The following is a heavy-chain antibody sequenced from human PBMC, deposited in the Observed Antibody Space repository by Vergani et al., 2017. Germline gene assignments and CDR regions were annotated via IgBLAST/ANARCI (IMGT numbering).Heavy chain of an antibody. V-gene: IGHV1-69*04. Sequence: QVQLVQSGAEVKKPGSSVKVSCKASGGTFSSYAISWVRQAPGQGLEWMGRIIPILGIANYAQKFQGRVMITADKSTSTAYMELSSLRSEDTAVYYCARPSKYCSSTSCYVGSFDYWGQGTLVTVSS. CDR3: ARPSKYCSSTSCYVGSFDY. CDR2: IIPILGIA. J-gene: IGHJ4*02. CDR1: GGTFSSYA. D-gene: IGHD2-2*01.